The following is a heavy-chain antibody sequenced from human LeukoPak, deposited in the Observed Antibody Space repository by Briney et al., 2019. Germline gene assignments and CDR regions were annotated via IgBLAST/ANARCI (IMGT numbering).Heavy chain of an antibody. CDR1: GGSISSSNW. V-gene: IGHV4-4*02. Sequence: SGTLSLTYAVSGGSISSSNWFSWVRQPPGKGLEWIGEIYHSGSTNYNPSLKSRVTISVDKSKNQFSLRLSSVTAADTAVYYCARGKYIYDSRPVAGWYFDYWGQGTLVTVSS. CDR3: ARGKYIYDSRPVAGWYFDY. J-gene: IGHJ4*02. CDR2: IYHSGST. D-gene: IGHD3-22*01.